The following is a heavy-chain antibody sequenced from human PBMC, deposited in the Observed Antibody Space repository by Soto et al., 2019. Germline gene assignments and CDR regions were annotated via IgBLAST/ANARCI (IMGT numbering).Heavy chain of an antibody. CDR3: ARGGEVKRISIFGVIKGGWFDP. V-gene: IGHV3-66*01. CDR2: IYSGGTT. J-gene: IGHJ5*02. Sequence: PGGSLRLSCAPSGFTVSSNYMSWVRQAPGKGLEWVSVIYSGGTTYYADSVKGRFTISRDNSKNTLYLQMNSLRAEDTAVYYCARGGEVKRISIFGVIKGGWFDPWGQGTLVTVSS. CDR1: GFTVSSNY. D-gene: IGHD3-3*01.